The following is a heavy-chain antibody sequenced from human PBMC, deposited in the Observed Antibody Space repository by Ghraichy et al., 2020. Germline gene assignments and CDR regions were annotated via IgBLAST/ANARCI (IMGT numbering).Heavy chain of an antibody. CDR2: IYYTGST. J-gene: IGHJ1*01. Sequence: SETLSLTCSVAGDSINRDNYYWGWIRQPPGKGPEWIGNIYYTGSTYYTPSLKSRVTMSVDTSKNQFSLKVNSVTAAVTAVYFCARHYYVDSNWDHWGRGTLVIVS. V-gene: IGHV4-39*01. CDR1: GDSINRDNYY. CDR3: ARHYYVDSNWDH. D-gene: IGHD4-17*01.